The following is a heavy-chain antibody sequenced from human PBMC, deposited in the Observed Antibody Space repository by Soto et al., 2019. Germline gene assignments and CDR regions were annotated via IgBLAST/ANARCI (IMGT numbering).Heavy chain of an antibody. Sequence: PSETLSLTCTVSGGSISSYYWSWIRQPPGKGLEWIGYIYYSGSTNYNLSLRSRLTISVDTSKNQIFLRLSSVTAADTAVYYCARGAIGSSSWYVGSNYYYGMDVWGQGTTVTVSS. V-gene: IGHV4-59*01. D-gene: IGHD6-13*01. J-gene: IGHJ6*02. CDR1: GGSISSYY. CDR2: IYYSGST. CDR3: ARGAIGSSSWYVGSNYYYGMDV.